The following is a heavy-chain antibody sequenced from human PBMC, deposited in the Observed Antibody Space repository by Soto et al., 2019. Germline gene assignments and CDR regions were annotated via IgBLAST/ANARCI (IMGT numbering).Heavy chain of an antibody. V-gene: IGHV3-30*18. Sequence: GGSLRLSCAASGFTFSSYGMHWVRQAPGKGLEWVAVISYDGSNEYYADSVKGRFTISRDNSKNTLYLQMNSLRAEDTAVYYCTKDRSLVRGPMPYWGQGTLVTVSS. CDR3: TKDRSLVRGPMPY. D-gene: IGHD3-10*01. CDR1: GFTFSSYG. J-gene: IGHJ4*02. CDR2: ISYDGSNE.